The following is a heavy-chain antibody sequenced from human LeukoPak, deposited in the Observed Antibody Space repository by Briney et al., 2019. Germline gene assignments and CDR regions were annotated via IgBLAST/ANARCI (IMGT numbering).Heavy chain of an antibody. CDR3: ARLVVAAIVYYFDY. V-gene: IGHV4-39*01. Sequence: PSETLSLTCTVSGGSVSGGSYYWSWIRQPPGKGLEWIGSIYYSGSTYYNPSLKSRVTISVDTSKNQFSLKLSSVTAADTAVYYCARLVVAAIVYYFDYWGQGTLVTVSS. D-gene: IGHD2-15*01. CDR2: IYYSGST. J-gene: IGHJ4*02. CDR1: GGSVSGGSYY.